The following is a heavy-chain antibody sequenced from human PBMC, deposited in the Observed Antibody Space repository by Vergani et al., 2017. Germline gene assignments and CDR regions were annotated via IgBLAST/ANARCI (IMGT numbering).Heavy chain of an antibody. CDR1: GFTFSDFS. Sequence: VQLVESGGGLVKPGGSLRLSCAASGFTFSDFSMSWVRQPPGKGLEWVAFIGSSGPYINYADSVKGRFIISRDNTNNSLFVQLSSLRAEGAAVYCGARDCTSGGRLDNYGMDVWGQGATVTVSS. J-gene: IGHJ6*02. V-gene: IGHV3-21*06. CDR2: IGSSGPYI. D-gene: IGHD2-8*01. CDR3: ARDCTSGGRLDNYGMDV.